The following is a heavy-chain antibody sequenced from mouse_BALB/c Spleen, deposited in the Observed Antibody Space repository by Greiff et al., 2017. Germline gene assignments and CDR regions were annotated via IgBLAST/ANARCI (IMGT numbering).Heavy chain of an antibody. CDR1: GFTFSSYG. CDR2: INSNGGST. J-gene: IGHJ4*01. CDR3: ARDGGTMDYAMDY. Sequence: DVMLVESGGGLVQPGGSLKLSCAASGFTFSSYGMSWVRQTPDKRLELVATINSNGGSTYYPDSVKGRFTISRDNAKNTLYLQMSSLKSEDTAMYYCARDGGTMDYAMDYWGQGTSVTVSS. V-gene: IGHV5-6-3*01. D-gene: IGHD1-1*02.